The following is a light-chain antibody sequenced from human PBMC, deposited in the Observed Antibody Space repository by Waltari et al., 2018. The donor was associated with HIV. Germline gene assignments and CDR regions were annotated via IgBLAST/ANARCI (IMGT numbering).Light chain of an antibody. CDR1: QTIIAY. V-gene: IGKV1-39*01. Sequence: DIQMTPSPSSLSASVGDTVTITCRASQTIIAYLNWYQQETSKPPKLLISGASTLQSGVSSRFSGSGSGTDFTLTIANLQPEDFVTYFCQQSYSTPWTFGQGTKLNI. CDR2: GAS. CDR3: QQSYSTPWT. J-gene: IGKJ2*02.